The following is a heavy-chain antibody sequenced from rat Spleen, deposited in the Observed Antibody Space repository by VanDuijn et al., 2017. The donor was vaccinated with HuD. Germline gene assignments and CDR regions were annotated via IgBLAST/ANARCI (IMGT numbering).Heavy chain of an antibody. CDR1: GFTFSDYN. D-gene: IGHD1-12*03. Sequence: EVQLVESDGGLVQPGRSLKLSCAASGFTFSDYNMAWVRQAPKKGLEWVATIIYDGSRTYYRDSVEGRFTISRDNAKSTLYLQMDSLRSEDTATYYCGRHAYYDGYYHWYFDLWGPGTMVTVSS. CDR3: GRHAYYDGYYHWYFDL. CDR2: IIYDGSRT. V-gene: IGHV5S10*01. J-gene: IGHJ1*01.